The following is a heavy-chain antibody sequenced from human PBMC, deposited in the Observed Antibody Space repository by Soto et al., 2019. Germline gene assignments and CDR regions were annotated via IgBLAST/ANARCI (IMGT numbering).Heavy chain of an antibody. V-gene: IGHV3-13*01. CDR2: IGTAGDT. J-gene: IGHJ6*02. CDR1: GFTFSSYD. CDR3: ARGGVSGYEFDGMDV. D-gene: IGHD5-12*01. Sequence: GGSLRLSCAASGFTFSSYDMHWVRQATGKGLEWVSAIGTAGDTYYPGSVKGRFTISRENAKNSLYLQMNSQRAGDTAVYYCARGGVSGYEFDGMDVWGQGTTVTVSS.